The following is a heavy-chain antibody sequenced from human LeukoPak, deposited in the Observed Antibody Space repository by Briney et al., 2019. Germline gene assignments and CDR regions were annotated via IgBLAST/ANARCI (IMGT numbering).Heavy chain of an antibody. CDR3: ARVSAGGGSEWVDN. J-gene: IGHJ5*02. V-gene: IGHV4-59*01. D-gene: IGHD1-26*01. CDR2: ISYSGRA. CDR1: GDSITDYY. Sequence: SETWPLTCTVSGDSITDYYWSWIRQPPGKGLEWIGYISYSGRATYNPSVKSRVTISLATSRTQFSLSLTSVTATDTAVYYCARVSAGGGSEWVDNWGQGTLVTVSS.